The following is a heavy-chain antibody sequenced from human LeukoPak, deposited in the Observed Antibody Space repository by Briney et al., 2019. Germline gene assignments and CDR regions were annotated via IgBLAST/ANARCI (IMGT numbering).Heavy chain of an antibody. D-gene: IGHD2-2*01. CDR2: IRYDGSNK. Sequence: GGSLRLSCAASGFTVSSNDMAWVRQAPGKGLEWVAFIRYDGSNKYYADSVKGRFTISRDNSKNTLYLQMSSLRAEDTAVYYCAKDFERVVVVPAAISLDYWGQGTLVTVSS. CDR1: GFTVSSND. J-gene: IGHJ4*02. V-gene: IGHV3-30*02. CDR3: AKDFERVVVVPAAISLDY.